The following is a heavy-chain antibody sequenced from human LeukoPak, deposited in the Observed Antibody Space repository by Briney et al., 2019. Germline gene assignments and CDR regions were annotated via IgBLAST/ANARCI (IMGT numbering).Heavy chain of an antibody. D-gene: IGHD3-22*01. J-gene: IGHJ4*02. CDR2: ISYDGSNK. CDR1: GFTFGSDG. Sequence: PGRSLRVSCAASGFTFGSDGMHCVRQAPGKGLEWVAIISYDGSNKYYADSVKGRFTISRDNSKSTLYLQMNSLRAEDTAVYYCAKVPYYYDSSGYLDYWGQGTLVTVSS. V-gene: IGHV3-30*18. CDR3: AKVPYYYDSSGYLDY.